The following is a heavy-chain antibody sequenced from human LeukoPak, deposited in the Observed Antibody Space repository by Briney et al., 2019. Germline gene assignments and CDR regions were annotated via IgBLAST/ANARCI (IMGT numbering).Heavy chain of an antibody. Sequence: PGGSLRLSCAASGITFSRDGMNWVRQAPGKGLEWVSGISNSGGSTYHADSVKGRFTISRDNSKNTLYLQMNSLRAEDTAVYYCAKSRGQYGDYLFYYYGMDVWGQGTTVTVSS. CDR3: AKSRGQYGDYLFYYYGMDV. CDR1: GITFSRDG. CDR2: ISNSGGST. D-gene: IGHD4-17*01. V-gene: IGHV3-23*01. J-gene: IGHJ6*02.